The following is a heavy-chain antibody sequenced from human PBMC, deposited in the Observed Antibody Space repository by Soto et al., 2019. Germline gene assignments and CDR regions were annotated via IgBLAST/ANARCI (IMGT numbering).Heavy chain of an antibody. V-gene: IGHV3-23*01. J-gene: IGHJ4*02. CDR3: VKGSFGFDY. D-gene: IGHD3-10*01. CDR1: GVTFTSYA. CDR2: ISKSGDST. Sequence: EVQLLESGGGLVRPGGSLRLSCVASGVTFTSYAMTWVRKVPGEGLQWVSSISKSGDSTYYADSVKGRFTPSRDNSKNTLYLQMNSLRAEDTAIYYCVKGSFGFDYWGQGTLVTVSS.